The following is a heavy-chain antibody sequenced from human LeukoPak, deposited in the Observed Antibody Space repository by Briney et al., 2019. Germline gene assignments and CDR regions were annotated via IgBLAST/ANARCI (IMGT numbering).Heavy chain of an antibody. V-gene: IGHV3-23*01. J-gene: IGHJ6*03. Sequence: GGSLRLSXAASGVTFSRYAMSSVRQTPGEGLEWLSAISGSGGSTYYADSVKGRFTISRDNSKNTLYLQMNSLSAEETAVYYCAKDTPQRSARGYYYYMDVWGKGTTVTVSS. CDR2: ISGSGGST. CDR3: AKDTPQRSARGYYYYMDV. CDR1: GVTFSRYA. D-gene: IGHD6-25*01.